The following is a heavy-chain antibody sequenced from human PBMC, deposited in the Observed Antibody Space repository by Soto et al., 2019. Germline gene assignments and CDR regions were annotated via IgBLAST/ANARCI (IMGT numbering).Heavy chain of an antibody. D-gene: IGHD3-10*01. V-gene: IGHV3-30*18. J-gene: IGHJ4*02. CDR3: AKEEFAAPTS. CDR2: ISYDGSNK. CDR1: GFTFSSYG. Sequence: GGSLRLSCGASGFTFSSYGMHWVRQAPGKGLEWVAVISYDGSNKYYADSVKGRFTISRDNSKNTLYLQMNSLRAEDTAVYYCAKEEFAAPTSWGQGTLVTVSS.